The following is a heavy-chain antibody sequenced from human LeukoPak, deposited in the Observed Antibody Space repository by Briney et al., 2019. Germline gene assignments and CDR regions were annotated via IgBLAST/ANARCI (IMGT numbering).Heavy chain of an antibody. CDR3: ARDVVDGYLPSEYFQH. V-gene: IGHV1-18*01. Sequence: GASVKVSCKASGYTFTSYGISWVRQAPGQGLEWMGWISAYNGNTNYAQKLQGRVTMTTDTSTSTAYMELRSLRSDDTAVYYCARDVVDGYLPSEYFQHWGQGTLVTVSS. CDR1: GYTFTSYG. D-gene: IGHD5-12*01. J-gene: IGHJ1*01. CDR2: ISAYNGNT.